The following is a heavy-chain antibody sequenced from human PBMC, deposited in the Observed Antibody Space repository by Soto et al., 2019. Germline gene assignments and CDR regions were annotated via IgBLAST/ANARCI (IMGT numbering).Heavy chain of an antibody. CDR3: ARAEDLRVGMVRYYYGMDV. D-gene: IGHD5-18*01. Sequence: PGGSLRLSCAASGFTFSSYAMHWVRQAPGKGLEWVAVISYDGSNKYYADSVKGRFTVSRDNSKNTLYLQMNSLRAEDTAVYYCARAEDLRVGMVRYYYGMDVWGQGTTVTVSS. V-gene: IGHV3-30-3*01. CDR2: ISYDGSNK. CDR1: GFTFSSYA. J-gene: IGHJ6*02.